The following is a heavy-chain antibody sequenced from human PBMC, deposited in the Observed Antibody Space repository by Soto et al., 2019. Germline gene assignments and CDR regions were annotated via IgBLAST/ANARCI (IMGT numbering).Heavy chain of an antibody. CDR3: ARDLWGYCGTDCYPLDV. CDR1: GGSISSGGYS. Sequence: SETLSLTCAVSGGSISSGGYSWTWIRQPPGTGLEWIGEINHSGSTNYNPSLKSRVTISVDTSKNQFSLKLTSVTAADTAVYYCARDLWGYCGTDCYPLDVWGQGTTVTVS. CDR2: INHSGST. J-gene: IGHJ6*02. D-gene: IGHD2-21*02. V-gene: IGHV4-61*08.